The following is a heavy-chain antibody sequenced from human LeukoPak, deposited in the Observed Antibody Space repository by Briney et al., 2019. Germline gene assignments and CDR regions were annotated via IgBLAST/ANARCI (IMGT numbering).Heavy chain of an antibody. CDR2: INPSGGST. D-gene: IGHD3-22*01. Sequence: AASVKVSCKASGYTFTSYYMHWVRQAPGQGLEWMGIINPSGGSTSYAQKFQGRVTMTRDTSTSTVYMELSSLRSEDMAVYYCARENAPYYDSSGYYYDWGQGTLVTVSS. CDR1: GYTFTSYY. CDR3: ARENAPYYDSSGYYYD. V-gene: IGHV1-46*01. J-gene: IGHJ4*02.